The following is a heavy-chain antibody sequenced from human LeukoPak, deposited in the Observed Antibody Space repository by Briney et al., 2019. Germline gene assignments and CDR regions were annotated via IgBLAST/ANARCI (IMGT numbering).Heavy chain of an antibody. D-gene: IGHD3-3*01. CDR3: ARSDYDFWSGYYKDAFDI. V-gene: IGHV4-61*02. CDR2: IYTSGST. J-gene: IGHJ3*02. Sequence: SQTLSLTCTVSGGSISSGSYYWSWIRQPAGKGLEWIGRIYTSGSTNYNPFLKSRVTISVDTSKNQFSLKLSSVTAADTAVYYCARSDYDFWSGYYKDAFDIWGQGAMVTVSS. CDR1: GGSISSGSYY.